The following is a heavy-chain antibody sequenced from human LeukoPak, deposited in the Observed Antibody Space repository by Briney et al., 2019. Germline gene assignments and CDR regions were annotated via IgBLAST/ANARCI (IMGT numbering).Heavy chain of an antibody. CDR1: GYAFTSYG. D-gene: IGHD5-12*01. Sequence: ASVKVSCKASGYAFTSYGISWVRQAPGQGLEWMGWISAYNGNTNYAQKLQGRVTMTTDTSTSTAYMELRSLRSDDTAVYYCARAYSGYDAFDYWGQGTLVTVSS. V-gene: IGHV1-18*01. CDR3: ARAYSGYDAFDY. CDR2: ISAYNGNT. J-gene: IGHJ4*02.